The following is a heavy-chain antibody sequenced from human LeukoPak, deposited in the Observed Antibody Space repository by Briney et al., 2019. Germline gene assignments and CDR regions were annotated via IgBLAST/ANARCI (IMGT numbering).Heavy chain of an antibody. Sequence: GGSLRLSCAASGFTFSSYGMHWVRQAPGKGLEWVAFIRYDGSNKYYADSVKGRFTISRDNSKNTLYLQMNSLRAEDTAVYYCAKDQGPSLGGVAFDIWGQGTMVTVSS. D-gene: IGHD3-16*01. CDR3: AKDQGPSLGGVAFDI. CDR2: IRYDGSNK. CDR1: GFTFSSYG. J-gene: IGHJ3*02. V-gene: IGHV3-30*02.